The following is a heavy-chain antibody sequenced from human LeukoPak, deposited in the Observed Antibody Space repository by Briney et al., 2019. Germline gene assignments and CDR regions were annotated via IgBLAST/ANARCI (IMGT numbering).Heavy chain of an antibody. D-gene: IGHD2-2*01. J-gene: IGHJ2*01. CDR1: GYTFTSYG. CDR3: ARSGYCSSTSCYLGFDL. CDR2: ISAYNGNT. Sequence: ASVKVSCKASGYTFTSYGISWVRQAPGQGLEWMGWISAYNGNTNYAQKLQGRVTMTTDTSTSTAYMELRSLRSDDTAVYYCARSGYCSSTSCYLGFDLWGRGTLVTVSS. V-gene: IGHV1-18*01.